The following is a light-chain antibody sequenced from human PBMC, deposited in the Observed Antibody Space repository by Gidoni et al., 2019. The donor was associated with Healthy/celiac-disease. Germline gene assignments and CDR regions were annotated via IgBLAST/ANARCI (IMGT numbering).Light chain of an antibody. CDR3: VLYMGSGIWV. Sequence: QAVVTQEPSFSVSPGGTATLTCGFSPGSVSTSYYPSWYQQTPGQAPRTLIYGTNTRSSGVTDRFSGSILGNKAALTITGAQADDESDYYCVLYMGSGIWVFGGGTKLTVL. J-gene: IGLJ3*02. V-gene: IGLV8-61*01. CDR1: PGSVSTSYY. CDR2: GTN.